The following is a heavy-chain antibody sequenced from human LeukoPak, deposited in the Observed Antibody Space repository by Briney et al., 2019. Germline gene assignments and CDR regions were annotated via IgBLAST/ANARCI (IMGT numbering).Heavy chain of an antibody. Sequence: ASVKVSCKVSGYTLTELSMHWVRQAPGKGLEWMGGFDPEDGETIYAQKFQGRVTMTEDTSTDTAYMELRSLRSEDTAVYYCATFGSRGGYYYYYYGMDVWGQGTTVTVSS. V-gene: IGHV1-24*01. D-gene: IGHD4-23*01. CDR3: ATFGSRGGYYYYYYGMDV. CDR2: FDPEDGET. J-gene: IGHJ6*02. CDR1: GYTLTELS.